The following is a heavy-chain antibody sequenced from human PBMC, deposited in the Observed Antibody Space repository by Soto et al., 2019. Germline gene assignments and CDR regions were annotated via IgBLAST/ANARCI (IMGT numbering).Heavy chain of an antibody. CDR2: ISYTGDT. CDR3: ARIVVGATVDL. D-gene: IGHD1-26*01. Sequence: IVSGDSVSSDRYFWTWIRQPPGKGLEWIAYISYTGDTNYNPSLKSRVTISVDTSRNQFSLTLTSVTAADTAVYFCARIVVGATVDLWGQGSLVTVSS. J-gene: IGHJ5*02. CDR1: GDSVSSDRYF. V-gene: IGHV4-61*01.